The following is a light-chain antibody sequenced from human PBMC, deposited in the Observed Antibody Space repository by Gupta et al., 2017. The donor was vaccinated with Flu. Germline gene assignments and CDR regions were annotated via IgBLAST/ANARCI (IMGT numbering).Light chain of an antibody. CDR2: AKN. V-gene: IGLV3-19*01. CDR1: SLRNSY. CDR3: NSRDSTDNHQAV. J-gene: IGLJ2*01. Sequence: SSEMTQDPAVSVALGQTVRITRHGDSLRNSYASWYQPKPGQAPVLVIYAKNFRPSGIPDRFSGSSSGNTASLTITGAQAEDEADYYCNSRDSTDNHQAVFGGGTKLTVL.